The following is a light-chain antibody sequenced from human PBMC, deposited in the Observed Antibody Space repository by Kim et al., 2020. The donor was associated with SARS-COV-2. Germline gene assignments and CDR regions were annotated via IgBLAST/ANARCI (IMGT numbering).Light chain of an antibody. CDR1: RSVSRNY. CDR2: DAS. J-gene: IGKJ2*01. CDR3: QQYGNSPYT. V-gene: IGKV3-20*01. Sequence: PGEKATLFCRASRSVSRNYVAWYQQRPGQSPRLLIYDASTRATGSPDRFSGSGSGTDFTLTISRLEPEDFAVYLCQQYGNSPYTFGQGTKLE.